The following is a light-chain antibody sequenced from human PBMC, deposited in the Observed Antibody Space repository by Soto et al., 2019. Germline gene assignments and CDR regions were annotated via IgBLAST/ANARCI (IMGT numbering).Light chain of an antibody. CDR2: GAS. J-gene: IGKJ1*01. Sequence: IQMTQSPSSLSASMGDRVTITCLASQGIRNDLGWYQHKPGKAPNLLISGASTLQSGVPSRFSGSGSGTDFTLTIRSLQPEDFATYYCQHLNSNPTWTCGQGTKGDIK. CDR1: QGIRND. CDR3: QHLNSNPTWT. V-gene: IGKV1-17*01.